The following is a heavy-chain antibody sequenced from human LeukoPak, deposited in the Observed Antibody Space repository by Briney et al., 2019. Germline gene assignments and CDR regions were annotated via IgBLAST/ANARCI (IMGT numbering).Heavy chain of an antibody. V-gene: IGHV3-23*01. Sequence: PGGSLRLSCAASGFTFSSYAMSWVRQAPGKGLEWVSAISGSGGSTYYADSVEGRFTISRDNSKNTLYLQMNSLRAEDTAVYYCAKRSGSKRVLRFLEWLLSYYFDYWGQGTLVTVSS. J-gene: IGHJ4*02. CDR1: GFTFSSYA. D-gene: IGHD3-3*01. CDR3: AKRSGSKRVLRFLEWLLSYYFDY. CDR2: ISGSGGST.